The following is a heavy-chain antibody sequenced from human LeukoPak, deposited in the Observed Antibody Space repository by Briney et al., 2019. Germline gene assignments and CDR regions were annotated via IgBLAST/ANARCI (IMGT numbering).Heavy chain of an antibody. J-gene: IGHJ5*02. CDR3: ARFERTQRLNWFDP. D-gene: IGHD1-1*01. Sequence: ASVKVSRKASGYTFTSYGISWVRQAPGQGLEWMGWISAYNGNTNYAQKLQGRVTMTTDTSTSTAYMELRSLRSDDTAVYYCARFERTQRLNWFDPWGQGTLVTVSS. V-gene: IGHV1-18*01. CDR1: GYTFTSYG. CDR2: ISAYNGNT.